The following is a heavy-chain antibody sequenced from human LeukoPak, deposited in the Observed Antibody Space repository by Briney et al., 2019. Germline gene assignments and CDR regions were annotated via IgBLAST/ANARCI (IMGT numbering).Heavy chain of an antibody. CDR1: GGSISSSSYY. CDR3: ARGLSLYSSSWYGNWFDP. Sequence: SETLSLTCTVSGGSISSSSYYWGWIRQPPGKGLEWIGSIYYSGSTYYNPSLKSRVTISVDTSKNQFSLKLSSVTAADTAVYYCARGLSLYSSSWYGNWFDPWGQGTLVTVSS. D-gene: IGHD6-13*01. V-gene: IGHV4-39*07. J-gene: IGHJ5*02. CDR2: IYYSGST.